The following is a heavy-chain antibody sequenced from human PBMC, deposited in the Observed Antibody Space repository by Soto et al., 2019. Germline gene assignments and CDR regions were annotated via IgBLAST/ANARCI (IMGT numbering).Heavy chain of an antibody. V-gene: IGHV3-53*04. J-gene: IGHJ6*03. CDR1: GFTVSSNY. Sequence: GGSLRLSCAASGFTVSSNYMSWVRQAPGKGLEWVSVIYSGGSTYYADSVKGRFTISRHNSKNTLYLQMNSLRAEDTAVYYCASAATYYYYYMDVWGKGTTVTVSS. D-gene: IGHD1-26*01. CDR3: ASAATYYYYYMDV. CDR2: IYSGGST.